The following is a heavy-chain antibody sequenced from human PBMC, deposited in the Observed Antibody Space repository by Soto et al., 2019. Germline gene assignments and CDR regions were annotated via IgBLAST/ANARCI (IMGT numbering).Heavy chain of an antibody. CDR3: ARYRGGSGFYCDS. D-gene: IGHD3-10*01. CDR1: GGSIIIGGYY. J-gene: IGHJ4*02. Sequence: QVQLQESGPGLVKPSQTLSLTCTFSGGSIIIGGYYWSWISQHPGKGLEWIGYIYYSGSACSNPHLTSRVTLSVDTSNNEFSLKMSSVNAADTAVYYCARYRGGSGFYCDSCGQGTLVTVSS. V-gene: IGHV4-31*03. CDR2: IYYSGSA.